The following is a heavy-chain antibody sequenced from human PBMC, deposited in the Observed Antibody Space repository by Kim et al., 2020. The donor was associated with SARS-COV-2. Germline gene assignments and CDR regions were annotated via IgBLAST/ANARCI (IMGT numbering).Heavy chain of an antibody. CDR2: IWCDGWTK. J-gene: IGHJ4*01. CDR3: AKGGEYVDY. D-gene: IGHD5-12*01. V-gene: IGHV3-33*08. Sequence: GGSLRLSCAASGFSFSSYGMNWVRQTPGKGLEWVAAIWCDGWTKYYADSVKGRFTISIDNSKNMLYLQMNSLRGEDTAVYYCAKGGEYVDYWG. CDR1: GFSFSSYG.